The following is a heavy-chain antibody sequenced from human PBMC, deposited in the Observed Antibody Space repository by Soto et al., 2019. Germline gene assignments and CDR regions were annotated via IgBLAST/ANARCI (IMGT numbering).Heavy chain of an antibody. Sequence: GESLKISCRTSGYSFNNYWIGWVRQMPGKGLEWMAILYSGDSDTRYSPSFQGQVTISADKSISTAYLQWSSLKASDTALYFCVSGGLSGTYAGYFFVFWGLGTLRTVSS. CDR2: LYSGDSDT. J-gene: IGHJ4*02. CDR1: GYSFNNYW. D-gene: IGHD1-26*01. V-gene: IGHV5-51*01. CDR3: VSGGLSGTYAGYFFVF.